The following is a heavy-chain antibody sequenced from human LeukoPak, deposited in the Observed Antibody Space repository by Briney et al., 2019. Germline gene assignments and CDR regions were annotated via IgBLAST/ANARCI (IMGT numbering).Heavy chain of an antibody. J-gene: IGHJ4*02. D-gene: IGHD5-24*01. V-gene: IGHV1-2*02. Sequence: ASVKVSCKASGYTFTGYYMHWVRQAPGQGLEWMGWINPNSGGTNYAQKFQGRVTMTRDTSISTAYMELSRLTPDDTAVYYCARDRLDGYNSPFDYWGQGTLVTVSS. CDR1: GYTFTGYY. CDR3: ARDRLDGYNSPFDY. CDR2: INPNSGGT.